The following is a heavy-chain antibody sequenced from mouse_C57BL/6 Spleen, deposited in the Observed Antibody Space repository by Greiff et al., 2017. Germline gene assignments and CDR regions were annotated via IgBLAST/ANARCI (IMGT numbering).Heavy chain of an antibody. D-gene: IGHD4-1*01. CDR3: AKGAPGYYLDY. Sequence: VQLQQPGAELVMPGASVKLSCKASGYTFTSYWMHWVKQRPGQGLEWIGEIDPSDSYTNYNQKFKGKSTLTVDKSSSTAYMQLSSLTSEDSAVYYCAKGAPGYYLDYWGQGTTLTVSS. CDR1: GYTFTSYW. V-gene: IGHV1-69*01. J-gene: IGHJ2*01. CDR2: IDPSDSYT.